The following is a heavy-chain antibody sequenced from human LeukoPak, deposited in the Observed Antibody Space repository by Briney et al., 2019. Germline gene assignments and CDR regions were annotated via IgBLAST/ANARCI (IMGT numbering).Heavy chain of an antibody. V-gene: IGHV3-21*01. CDR1: GFTFSRHW. CDR2: IGPVSSNI. CDR3: VRDVSRRIGMDV. D-gene: IGHD2-15*01. J-gene: IGHJ6*02. Sequence: GGSLRLSCAASGFTFSRHWMTWVRQAPGKGLEWVSTIGPVSSNIWIADSLKGRFTISRDNPKNSLYLQMNSLRAEDTAVYYCVRDVSRRIGMDVWGQGITVTVSS.